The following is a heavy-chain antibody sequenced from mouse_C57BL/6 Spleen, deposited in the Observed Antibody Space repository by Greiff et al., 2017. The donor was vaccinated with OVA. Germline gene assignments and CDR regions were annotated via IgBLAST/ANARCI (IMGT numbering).Heavy chain of an antibody. CDR2: INSDGGST. V-gene: IGHV5-2*01. CDR1: EYEFPSHD. CDR3: ARQGAYGNSSWWYFDV. D-gene: IGHD2-1*01. J-gene: IGHJ1*03. Sequence: EVQRVESGGGLVQPGESLKLSCESNEYEFPSHDMSWVRKTPEKRLELVAAINSDGGSTYYPDTMERRFIISRDNTKKTLYLQMSSLRSEDTALYYCARQGAYGNSSWWYFDVWGTGTTVTVSS.